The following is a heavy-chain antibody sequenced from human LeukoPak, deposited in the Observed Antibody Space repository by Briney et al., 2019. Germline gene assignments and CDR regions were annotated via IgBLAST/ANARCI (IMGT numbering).Heavy chain of an antibody. CDR1: GGSINSDY. V-gene: IGHV4-4*07. CDR2: IYTSGSA. Sequence: SETLSLTCTVSGGSINSDYWSWIRQPAGKGLEWIGRIYTSGSANYNPSLKSRVTMSVDTSKNQFSLRLSSVTAADTAVYYCARGGNGWYGNHFDCWGQGTLVTVSS. J-gene: IGHJ4*02. D-gene: IGHD6-19*01. CDR3: ARGGNGWYGNHFDC.